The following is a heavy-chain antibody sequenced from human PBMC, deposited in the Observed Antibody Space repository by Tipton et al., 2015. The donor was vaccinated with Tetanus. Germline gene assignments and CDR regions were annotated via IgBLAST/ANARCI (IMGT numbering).Heavy chain of an antibody. Sequence: TLSLTCTVSGGSISSYYWSWIRQPPGKGLEWIGYIYYSGSTNYNPSLKSRVTISVDTSKNQFSLKLSSVTAADTAVYYCARGGIARVGGGLDYWGQGTLVTVSS. CDR2: IYYSGST. D-gene: IGHD6-13*01. V-gene: IGHV4-59*01. CDR1: GGSISSYY. CDR3: ARGGIARVGGGLDY. J-gene: IGHJ4*02.